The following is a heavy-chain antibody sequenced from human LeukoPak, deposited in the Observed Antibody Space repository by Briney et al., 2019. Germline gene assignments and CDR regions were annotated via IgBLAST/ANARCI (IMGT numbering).Heavy chain of an antibody. V-gene: IGHV4-59*01. CDR1: GGSISSYY. J-gene: IGHJ4*02. CDR2: IYSSGST. Sequence: PSETLSLTCTVSGGSISSYYWSWIRQPPGKGLEWIGYIYSSGSTNYNSSPESRVTISVDTSKNQFSLKLTSVTAADTAVYYCARSGGYSSPQNYWGQGTLVTVSS. D-gene: IGHD6-19*01. CDR3: ARSGGYSSPQNY.